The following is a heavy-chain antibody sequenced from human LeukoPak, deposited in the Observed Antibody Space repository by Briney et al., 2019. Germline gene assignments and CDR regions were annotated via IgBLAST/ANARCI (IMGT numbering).Heavy chain of an antibody. Sequence: SETLSLTCTVSGDSINSLDLWSWVRQPPGKGLEWIGEMYLSGTTHSNPSVKSRVTMSIDKSKNQFFLNLSSVTAADTAVYYCAGLVGRYSSGLYYYYFDYWGQGTLVTVSS. V-gene: IGHV4-4*02. J-gene: IGHJ4*02. D-gene: IGHD3-22*01. CDR3: AGLVGRYSSGLYYYYFDY. CDR1: GDSINSLDL. CDR2: MYLSGTT.